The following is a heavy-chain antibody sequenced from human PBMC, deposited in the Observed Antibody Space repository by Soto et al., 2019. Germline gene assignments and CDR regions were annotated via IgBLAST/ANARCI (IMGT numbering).Heavy chain of an antibody. Sequence: QVQLVESGGGVVQPGRSLRLSCAASGFTFSSYAMHWVRQAPGKGLEWVAVISYDGSNKYYADSVKGRFTISRDNSKNTLYLQMNSLRAEDTAVYYCARDLCSSGYYYVFDYWGQGTLVTVSS. CDR3: ARDLCSSGYYYVFDY. CDR2: ISYDGSNK. D-gene: IGHD3-22*01. CDR1: GFTFSSYA. J-gene: IGHJ4*02. V-gene: IGHV3-30-3*01.